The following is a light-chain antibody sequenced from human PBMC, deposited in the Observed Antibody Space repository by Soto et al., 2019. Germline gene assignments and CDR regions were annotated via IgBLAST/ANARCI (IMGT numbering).Light chain of an antibody. Sequence: DIQMTQSPSSLSASVGDRVTITCRASQSISSYLNWYQQKPGKAPKLLIYAASSLQSGVPSRFGGSGSGTDFTLTISSLQPEDFATYYCRQSYSTPFAFGPGTKVDIK. CDR3: RQSYSTPFA. CDR2: AAS. CDR1: QSISSY. J-gene: IGKJ3*01. V-gene: IGKV1-39*01.